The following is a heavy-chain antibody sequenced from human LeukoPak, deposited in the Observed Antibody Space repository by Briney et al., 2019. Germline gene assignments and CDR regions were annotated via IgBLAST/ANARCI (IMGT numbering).Heavy chain of an antibody. D-gene: IGHD6-19*01. V-gene: IGHV4-59*01. CDR2: IRYSGRT. Sequence: PSETLSLTCTASDDSISRDFCTWIRQPPGKGLEWIGYIRYSGRTEYNPSLKSRVTISIQTSKNQFSLKLTSVTAADTAIYYCARLPDVSGWPFDYWGQGILVTVSS. CDR3: ARLPDVSGWPFDY. CDR1: DDSISRDF. J-gene: IGHJ4*02.